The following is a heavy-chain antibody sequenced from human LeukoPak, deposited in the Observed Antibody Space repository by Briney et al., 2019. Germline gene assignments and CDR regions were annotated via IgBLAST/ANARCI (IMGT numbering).Heavy chain of an antibody. V-gene: IGHV3-23*01. CDR1: GFTFSIYA. Sequence: GGSLRLSCAASGFTFSIYAMSWVRQAPGKGLEWVSAISGSGGNTYYADSVKGRFTISRDNSKTMQYLQMNSLRVEDTAVYYCAGDRRYDSSGYFQHWGQGTLVTVSS. CDR2: ISGSGGNT. D-gene: IGHD3-22*01. J-gene: IGHJ1*01. CDR3: AGDRRYDSSGYFQH.